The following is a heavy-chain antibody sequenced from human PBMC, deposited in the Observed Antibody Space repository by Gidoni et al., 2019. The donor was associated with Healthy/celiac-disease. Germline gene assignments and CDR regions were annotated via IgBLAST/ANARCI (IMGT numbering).Heavy chain of an antibody. CDR3: AKDNPLYYDSTGYYFDS. V-gene: IGHV3-23*01. J-gene: IGHJ4*02. CDR2: ISSSGSNT. CDR1: GFTSSIFA. D-gene: IGHD3-22*01. Sequence: EVQLLESGGGLVQPGGSLRIPCAASGFTSSIFAMSWVRQAPGKGLEWVSGISSSGSNTFYADSVKGRFTISRDNFKNTLYLQMNRLRAEDTAVYYCAKDNPLYYDSTGYYFDSWGQGTLVTVSS.